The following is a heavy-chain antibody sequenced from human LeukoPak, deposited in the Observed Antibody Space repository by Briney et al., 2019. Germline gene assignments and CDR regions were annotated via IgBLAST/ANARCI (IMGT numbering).Heavy chain of an antibody. CDR1: GRSISTSTYY. D-gene: IGHD1-26*01. Sequence: SETLSLTCTVSGRSISTSTYYWGWIRQPPGKGLEWIGSFYYSGDTYYNPSLKSRVIISVDTSNNQFSLKLSSVTAADTAVYYCASLGATPAEYFQHWGQGTLVTVSS. CDR2: FYYSGDT. CDR3: ASLGATPAEYFQH. V-gene: IGHV4-39*07. J-gene: IGHJ1*01.